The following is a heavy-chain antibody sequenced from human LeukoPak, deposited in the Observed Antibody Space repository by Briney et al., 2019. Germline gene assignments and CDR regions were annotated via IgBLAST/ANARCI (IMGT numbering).Heavy chain of an antibody. V-gene: IGHV4-34*01. J-gene: IGHJ3*02. CDR1: GGSFSGYY. CDR2: INHSGST. CDR3: ARRGTVATQTAPDNTFDI. Sequence: PSETLSLTCAVYGGSFSGYYWSWIRQPPGKGLEWIGEINHSGSTNYNPSLKSRVTISVDTSKNQFSLKLSSVTAADTAVYYCARRGTVATQTAPDNTFDIWGQGTMVTVSS. D-gene: IGHD4-23*01.